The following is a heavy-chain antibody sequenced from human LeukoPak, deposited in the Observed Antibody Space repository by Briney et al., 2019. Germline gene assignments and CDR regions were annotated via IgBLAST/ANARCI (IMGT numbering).Heavy chain of an antibody. CDR3: ARHRGHYDSSGDYADY. D-gene: IGHD3-22*01. CDR2: IYYSGST. CDR1: GGSISTSPYY. Sequence: PSETLSLTCTVSGGSISTSPYYLGWIRQPPGKGLEWIGTIYYSGSTYYNPSLKSRVTISVDTSKNQFSLRLTSVTAADTAVYFCARHRGHYDSSGDYADYWGQGTLLTVSS. V-gene: IGHV4-39*01. J-gene: IGHJ4*02.